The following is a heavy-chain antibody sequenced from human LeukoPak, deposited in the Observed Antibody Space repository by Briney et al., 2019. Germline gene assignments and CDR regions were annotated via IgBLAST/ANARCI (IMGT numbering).Heavy chain of an antibody. CDR2: IRYDGSNK. J-gene: IGHJ4*02. CDR3: AKDSVALYDFWSGYYGDY. CDR1: GFTFSSYG. D-gene: IGHD3-3*01. Sequence: PGGSLRLSCAASGFTFSSYGMQWVRQAPGKGLEWVAFIRYDGSNKYYADSVKGRFTISRDNSKNTLYLQMNSLRAEDTAVYYCAKDSVALYDFWSGYYGDYWGQGTLVTVSS. V-gene: IGHV3-30*02.